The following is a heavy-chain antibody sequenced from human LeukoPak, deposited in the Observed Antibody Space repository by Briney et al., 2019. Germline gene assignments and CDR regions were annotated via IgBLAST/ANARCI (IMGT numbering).Heavy chain of an antibody. CDR3: ARDSNYGILTPEY. Sequence: GGSLTLSWAAAGFTATSNYMSWVRQAAGKGLEWVSIIYSGGSTFYADSVKGRFNISRDNSKNTLYLQMTSLRAEDTAVYYCARDSNYGILTPEYWGQGTLVSVSS. CDR2: IYSGGST. D-gene: IGHD3-9*01. J-gene: IGHJ4*02. V-gene: IGHV3-66*02. CDR1: GFTATSNY.